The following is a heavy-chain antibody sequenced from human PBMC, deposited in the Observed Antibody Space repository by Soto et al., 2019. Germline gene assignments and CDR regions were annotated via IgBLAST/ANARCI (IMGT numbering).Heavy chain of an antibody. D-gene: IGHD5-18*01. CDR1: GFTFSSYA. J-gene: IGHJ4*02. CDR3: ARDGYSYGQYSFDY. V-gene: IGHV3-23*01. Sequence: GGSLRLSCAASGFTFSSYAMSWVRQAPGKGLEWVSAISGSGGSTYYADSVKGRFTISRDNSKNTLYLQMNSLRAEDTAVYYCARDGYSYGQYSFDYWGQGPLVTVSS. CDR2: ISGSGGST.